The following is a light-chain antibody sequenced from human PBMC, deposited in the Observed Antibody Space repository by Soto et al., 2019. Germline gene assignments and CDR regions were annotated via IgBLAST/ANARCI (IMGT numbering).Light chain of an antibody. CDR3: QKYDNAPLT. V-gene: IGKV1-27*01. CDR2: AAY. Sequence: DIQMTQAPSSLSASVGDRVTITCRARQDISTYLAWYQQKPGKVPKLLISAAYTLQSGVPPRFSGSGSVTDFTLTISSQQPEDVATYYCQKYDNAPLTFGGGTKVEIK. J-gene: IGKJ4*01. CDR1: QDISTY.